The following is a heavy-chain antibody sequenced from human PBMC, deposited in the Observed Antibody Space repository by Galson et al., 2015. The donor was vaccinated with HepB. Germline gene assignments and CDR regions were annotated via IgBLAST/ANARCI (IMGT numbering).Heavy chain of an antibody. D-gene: IGHD1-26*01. CDR2: INPNSGGT. J-gene: IGHJ4*02. CDR3: AAAYQELPPGY. Sequence: SVKVSCKAFGSTFTNYYMNWVRQAPGQGLEWMGWINPNSGGTNYAQKFQGRVTTTRDTSISTAYMELSSLSSDDTAVYHCAAAYQELPPGYWGQGTLLTVSS. V-gene: IGHV1-2*02. CDR1: GSTFTNYY.